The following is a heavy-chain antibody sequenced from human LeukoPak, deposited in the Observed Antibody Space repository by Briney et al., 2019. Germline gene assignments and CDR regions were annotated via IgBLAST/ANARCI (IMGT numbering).Heavy chain of an antibody. CDR3: ARDPPAAGYWFDP. J-gene: IGHJ5*02. V-gene: IGHV1-2*02. CDR2: INPNSGGT. Sequence: ASVKVSCKASGKTFTGYYMHWVRQAPGQGLEWMGWINPNSGGTNYAQKFQGRVTMTRDTSISTAYMELSRLRSDDTAVYYCARDPPAAGYWFDPWGQGTLVTVSS. D-gene: IGHD6-13*01. CDR1: GKTFTGYY.